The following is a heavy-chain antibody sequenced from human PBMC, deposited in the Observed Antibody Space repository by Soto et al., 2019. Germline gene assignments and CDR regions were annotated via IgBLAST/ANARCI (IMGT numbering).Heavy chain of an antibody. CDR3: AIEGAAAARGWFDP. D-gene: IGHD6-13*01. CDR2: IYYSGST. V-gene: IGHV4-59*01. Sequence: PSETLSLTCTVSGGSITSYYWSWIRQPPGKGLEWIGYIYYSGSTNYNPSLKSRVTISVDTSKNPFSLTLTSVTAADTAAYYCAIEGAAAARGWFDPWGQGTLVTVSS. CDR1: GGSITSYY. J-gene: IGHJ5*02.